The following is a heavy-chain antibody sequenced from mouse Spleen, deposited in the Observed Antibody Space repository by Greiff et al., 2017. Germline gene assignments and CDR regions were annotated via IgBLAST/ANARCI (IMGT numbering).Heavy chain of an antibody. Sequence: VQLQQSGPELVKPGASVKISCKASGYTFTDYYMNWVKQSHGKSLEWIGDINPNNGGTSYNQKFKGKATLTVDKSSSTAYMELRSLTSEDSAVYYCARDAYYYGSDYFDYWGQGTTLTVSS. CDR3: ARDAYYYGSDYFDY. CDR2: INPNNGGT. V-gene: IGHV1-26*01. D-gene: IGHD1-1*01. J-gene: IGHJ2*01. CDR1: GYTFTDYY.